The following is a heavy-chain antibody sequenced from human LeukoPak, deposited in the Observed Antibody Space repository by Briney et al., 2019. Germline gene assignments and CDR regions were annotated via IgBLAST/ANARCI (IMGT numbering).Heavy chain of an antibody. J-gene: IGHJ6*01. CDR1: GGSISSGDYY. CDR3: ARDHDQRNYYYGMDV. D-gene: IGHD3-16*01. V-gene: IGHV4-30-4*01. CDR2: IYYSGST. Sequence: SQTLSLTCTVSGGSISSGDYYWSWIRQPPGKGLEWIVYIYYSGSTYYNPSLKSQVTISVDTSKNQFSLKLSSVTAADTAVYYCARDHDQRNYYYGMDVWGQGTTVTVSS.